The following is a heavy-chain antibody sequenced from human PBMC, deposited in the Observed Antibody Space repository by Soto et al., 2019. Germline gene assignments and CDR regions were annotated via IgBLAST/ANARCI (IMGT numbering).Heavy chain of an antibody. Sequence: PGGSLRLSCAASGFTVSRTYMTWVRQAPGKGLEWVSVIYSAGNTYYADSVKGRFTISRDNSRNTVYLQMNSLSAEDTAIYYCARDSRYVGDNNGLDHWGQGSLVT. CDR2: IYSAGNT. CDR3: ARDSRYVGDNNGLDH. CDR1: GFTVSRTY. V-gene: IGHV3-53*01. D-gene: IGHD2-8*01. J-gene: IGHJ4*02.